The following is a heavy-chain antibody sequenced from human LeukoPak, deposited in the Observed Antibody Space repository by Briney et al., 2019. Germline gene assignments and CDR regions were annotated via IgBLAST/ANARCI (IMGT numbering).Heavy chain of an antibody. CDR1: GGTFSSYA. J-gene: IGHJ4*02. Sequence: ASVKVSCKASGGTFSSYAISWVRQAPGQGLEWMERIIPILGIANYAQKFQGRVTITADKSTSTAYMELSSLRSEDTAVYYCARDAPYDSSGYYWVYWGQGTLVTVSS. D-gene: IGHD3-22*01. V-gene: IGHV1-69*04. CDR3: ARDAPYDSSGYYWVY. CDR2: IIPILGIA.